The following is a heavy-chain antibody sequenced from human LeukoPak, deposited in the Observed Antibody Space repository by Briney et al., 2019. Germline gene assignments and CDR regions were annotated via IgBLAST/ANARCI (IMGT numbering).Heavy chain of an antibody. CDR1: GGTFSSYA. Sequence: GASVKVSCKASGGTFSSYAISWVRQAPGQGLEWMGGIIPIFGTANYAQKFQGRVTITADESTSTAYMELSSLRSEDTAVYYCARVASGYCSSTSCYDYWGQGTLVTVSS. D-gene: IGHD2-2*01. CDR3: ARVASGYCSSTSCYDY. CDR2: IIPIFGTA. V-gene: IGHV1-69*13. J-gene: IGHJ4*02.